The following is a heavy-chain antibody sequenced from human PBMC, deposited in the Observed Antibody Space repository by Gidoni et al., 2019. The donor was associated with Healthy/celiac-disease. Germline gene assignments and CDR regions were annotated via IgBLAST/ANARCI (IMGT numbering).Heavy chain of an antibody. J-gene: IGHJ6*03. V-gene: IGHV4-31*03. CDR1: GGSISSGGYY. D-gene: IGHD6-6*01. CDR3: AGGGAARPRGYMEV. Sequence: QVQLQESGPGLVKPSQTLSLTCTVSGGSISSGGYYWSWIRQHPGKGLEWIGYIYNSGSTNYTPSLKGRVTISVDTSKNQFSRRLSSGTAADTAVYYGAGGGAARPRGYMEVWGKGTTVTVSS. CDR2: IYNSGST.